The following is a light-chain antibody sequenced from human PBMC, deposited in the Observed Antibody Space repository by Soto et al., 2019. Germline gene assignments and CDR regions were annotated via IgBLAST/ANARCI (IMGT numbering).Light chain of an antibody. CDR1: QSVSNNF. J-gene: IGKJ2*01. CDR2: GAS. CDR3: QQYGNSPYT. Sequence: EIVLTQSPGTLSLSPGERATLSCRASQSVSNNFLAWYQQKLGQAPRLLISGASSRATGIPDRFSGSGSGTDFTLTISRLEPEDFAVYYCQQYGNSPYTFGPGTKLEIK. V-gene: IGKV3-20*01.